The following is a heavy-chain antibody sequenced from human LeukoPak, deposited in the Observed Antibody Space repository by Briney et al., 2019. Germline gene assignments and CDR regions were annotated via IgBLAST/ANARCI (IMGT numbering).Heavy chain of an antibody. V-gene: IGHV4-61*01. CDR2: IYYSGST. CDR1: GGSVSSGSYY. J-gene: IGHJ3*01. Sequence: SETLSLTCTVSGGSVSSGSYYWSWIRQPPGEGLEWIGYIYYSGSTNYNPSLKSRVTMSVDTSKNQFSLKLSSVTVADTAVYYCARVPGGGTAANWGQGTMVTVSS. CDR3: ARVPGGGTAAN. D-gene: IGHD1-7*01.